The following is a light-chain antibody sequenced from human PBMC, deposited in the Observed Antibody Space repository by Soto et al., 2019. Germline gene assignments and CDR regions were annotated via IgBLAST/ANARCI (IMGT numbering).Light chain of an antibody. CDR2: GAS. J-gene: IGKJ4*01. CDR1: QDISTL. CDR3: QQADSFPLT. V-gene: IGKV1-12*01. Sequence: DFQMTQSPSTLSASVGDRVTITCRASQDISTLLAWYQQKPGKAPKLLIYGASTLESGVPSRFSGRGSGTDFTLTISSLQPEDFATYFCQQADSFPLTFGGGTKVDIK.